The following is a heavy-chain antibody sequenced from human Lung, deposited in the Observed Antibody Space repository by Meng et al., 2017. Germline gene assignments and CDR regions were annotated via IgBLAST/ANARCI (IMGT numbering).Heavy chain of an antibody. CDR3: ARWGHSSAWPSQWYEY. D-gene: IGHD6-19*01. Sequence: QVQLVQSGAEVKKPGASMKVSCKASGFTFTHHGFSWVRQAPGQVLEWVGWISAYNGRTSYSQKLQGRVTMTTDTSTSTVYMEVRSLRSDDTAVYFCARWGHSSAWPSQWYEYWGQGTLVTVSS. V-gene: IGHV1-18*01. J-gene: IGHJ4*02. CDR2: ISAYNGRT. CDR1: GFTFTHHG.